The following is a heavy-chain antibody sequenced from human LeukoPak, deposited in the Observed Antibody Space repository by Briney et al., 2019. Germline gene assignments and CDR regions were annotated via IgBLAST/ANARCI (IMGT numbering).Heavy chain of an antibody. Sequence: SETLSLTCTVSGGSISSYYWTWIRQPPGKGLEWIGYIYYSGSTNYNPSLKSRVTISVDTSKNQFSLKLSSVTAADTAVYYCARGGEGVVAANFDYWGQGTLVTVSS. D-gene: IGHD2-15*01. CDR3: ARGGEGVVAANFDY. CDR2: IYYSGST. CDR1: GGSISSYY. J-gene: IGHJ4*02. V-gene: IGHV4-59*01.